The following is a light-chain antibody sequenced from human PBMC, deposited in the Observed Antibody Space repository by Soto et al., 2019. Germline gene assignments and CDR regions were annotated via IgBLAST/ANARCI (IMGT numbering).Light chain of an antibody. CDR2: DAS. V-gene: IGKV1-5*01. J-gene: IGKJ3*01. Sequence: DIQMTQSPSTLSASVGDRVTITCRASQSISSWLAWYQQKPGKAPKLLIYDASSLESGVPSRFSGSGSGTEFTLTISSLQPDDFATYYCQQYNDYSPETFGPGTKVDIK. CDR3: QQYNDYSPET. CDR1: QSISSW.